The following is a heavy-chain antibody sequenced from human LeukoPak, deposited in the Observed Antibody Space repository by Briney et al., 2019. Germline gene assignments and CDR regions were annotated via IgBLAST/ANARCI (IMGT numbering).Heavy chain of an antibody. CDR2: ISSNNRYI. D-gene: IGHD2-21*02. CDR1: GFTFSTCS. V-gene: IGHV3-21*04. Sequence: GGSLRLSCAASGFTFSTCSMNWVRQAPGKGLEWVSSISSNNRYIYYADSVKGRFTISRDNAKNSLYLQMNSLRAEDTAVYYCAGVVTAIPNWFDPWGQGTLVTVSS. J-gene: IGHJ5*02. CDR3: AGVVTAIPNWFDP.